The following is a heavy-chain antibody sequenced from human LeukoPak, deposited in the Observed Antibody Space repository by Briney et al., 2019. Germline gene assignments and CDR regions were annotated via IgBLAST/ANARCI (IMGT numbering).Heavy chain of an antibody. J-gene: IGHJ4*02. D-gene: IGHD3-22*01. Sequence: PGKSLRLSCAASGFTFSTYAMYWVRQAPGKGLEWVAVISYDGSDKYYADSVKGRFTISRDNSKNTLYLQLNSLRAEDTAVYYCASKGDYYDSSGYFDYWGQGTLVTVSS. CDR3: ASKGDYYDSSGYFDY. CDR2: ISYDGSDK. CDR1: GFTFSTYA. V-gene: IGHV3-30-3*01.